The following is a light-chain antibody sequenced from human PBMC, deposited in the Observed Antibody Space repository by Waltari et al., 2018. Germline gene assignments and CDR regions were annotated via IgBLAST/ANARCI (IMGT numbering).Light chain of an antibody. Sequence: QSVLTQPPSVSGAPGPRVTIPCTWNRSHIGGYYVHWYQHLPGTAPKLLIYENNKRPSGVSDRFSGSHSGTSASLTITGLQSEDAADYYCQSHDSSLSTHVFGSGTKLTVL. CDR1: RSHIGGYY. V-gene: IGLV1-40*01. J-gene: IGLJ6*01. CDR3: QSHDSSLSTHV. CDR2: ENN.